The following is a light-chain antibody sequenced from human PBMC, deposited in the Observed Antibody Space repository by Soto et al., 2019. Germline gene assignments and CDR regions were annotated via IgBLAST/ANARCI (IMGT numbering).Light chain of an antibody. J-gene: IGKJ1*01. CDR2: AAS. CDR3: LQYNSYPWT. V-gene: IGKV1-17*01. Sequence: DIQMTQSPSSLSASVGDRVTITCRASQGVGDDLGWYQQKPGKAPKRLIYAASTLRSGVPSRFSGSGSGAEFTLTISSLQPDDFATYYCLQYNSYPWTFGPGTKVEIK. CDR1: QGVGDD.